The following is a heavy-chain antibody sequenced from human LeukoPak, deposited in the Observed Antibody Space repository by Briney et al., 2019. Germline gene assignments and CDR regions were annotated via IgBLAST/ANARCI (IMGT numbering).Heavy chain of an antibody. CDR1: GGTFSIYA. CDR2: IIPILGTA. J-gene: IGHJ6*03. Sequence: ASVTVSFKASGGTFSIYAISWVRQAPGQGLEWMGGIIPILGTANYAQKFQGRVTITADKSTSTAYMELRSLRSDDTAIYFCARTYFHGTGSSYMDVWGKGTTVIVSS. V-gene: IGHV1-69*10. CDR3: ARTYFHGTGSSYMDV. D-gene: IGHD3-10*01.